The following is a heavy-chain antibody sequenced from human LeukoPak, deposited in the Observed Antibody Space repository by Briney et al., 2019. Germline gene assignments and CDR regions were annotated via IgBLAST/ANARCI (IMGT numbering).Heavy chain of an antibody. J-gene: IGHJ5*02. CDR3: ASSGRDFWSGYPYNWFDP. Sequence: SETLSLTCTVSDTSINTYYWSWIRQPAGKGLEWIGHIYATGTTNYNPSLKSRVTMSIDTSKNQFSLKLSSVTAADTAVYYCASSGRDFWSGYPYNWFDPWGQGTLVTVSS. CDR2: IYATGTT. D-gene: IGHD3-3*01. V-gene: IGHV4-4*07. CDR1: DTSINTYY.